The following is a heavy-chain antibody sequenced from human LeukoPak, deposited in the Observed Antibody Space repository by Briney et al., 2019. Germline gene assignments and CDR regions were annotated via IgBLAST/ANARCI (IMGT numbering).Heavy chain of an antibody. D-gene: IGHD6-19*01. CDR1: GGSISIYY. V-gene: IGHV4-59*08. CDR3: ARIVSSGWYYYYMDV. J-gene: IGHJ6*03. Sequence: SETLSLTCTVSGGSISIYYWSWIRQPPGKGLEWIGYIYYSGSTNYNPSLKSRVTISVDTSKNQFSLKLSSVTAADTAVYYCARIVSSGWYYYYMDVWGKGTTVTVSS. CDR2: IYYSGST.